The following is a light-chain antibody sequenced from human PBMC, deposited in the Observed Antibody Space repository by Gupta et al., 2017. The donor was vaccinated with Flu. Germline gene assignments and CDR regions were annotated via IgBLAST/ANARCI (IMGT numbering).Light chain of an antibody. CDR1: SNDVGYYNN. J-gene: IGLJ1*01. CDR3: SSYRSDSALYV. Sequence: QSALTQPASVSGSPGQSITISCIGTSNDVGYYNNVSWYQQHPDKAPKLMIYEVSNRPSGVSNRFSCSKSGNTASLTISGLQAEDEADYYCSSYRSDSALYVFGTGTKVTVL. CDR2: EVS. V-gene: IGLV2-14*01.